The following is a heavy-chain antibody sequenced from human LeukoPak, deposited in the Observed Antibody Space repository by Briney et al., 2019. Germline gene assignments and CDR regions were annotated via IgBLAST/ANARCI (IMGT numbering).Heavy chain of an antibody. V-gene: IGHV3-23*01. J-gene: IGHJ4*02. CDR2: ISGSGGST. CDR1: GFTFSSYA. D-gene: IGHD3-10*01. Sequence: GGSLRLSCAASGFTFSSYAMSWVRQAPGKGLEWVSAISGSGGSTYYADSVKGRFTISRDNSKNTLYLQMNSLRAEDTAVYYCAKAYYYGSGSYNYYFDYWGQGTLVTVSS. CDR3: AKAYYYGSGSYNYYFDY.